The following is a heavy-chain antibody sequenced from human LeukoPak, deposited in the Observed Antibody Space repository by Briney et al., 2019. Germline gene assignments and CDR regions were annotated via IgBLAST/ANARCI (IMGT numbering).Heavy chain of an antibody. CDR3: AKDSYSKGDF. CDR2: IKQDGSEK. Sequence: GGSLRLSCAASGFSLSNYWMNWVRQAPGKGLEWVANIKQDGSEKNYVDSVKGRFSISRDNAKNSLILQMNSLRDEDTAVYYCAKDSYSKGDFWGQGVLVTVSS. J-gene: IGHJ4*02. V-gene: IGHV3-7*01. CDR1: GFSLSNYW. D-gene: IGHD6-13*01.